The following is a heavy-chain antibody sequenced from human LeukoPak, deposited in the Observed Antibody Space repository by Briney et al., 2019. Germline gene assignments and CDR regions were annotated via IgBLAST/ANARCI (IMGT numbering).Heavy chain of an antibody. Sequence: GGSLRLSCAASGFTFSNYGMHWVRQAPGKGLEWLAFMRYDGSNTHYADSVKGRFTISRDNSKNALFLQMNSLRSEDTALYYCANGPHYNILTGFYKVRSHLDYWGQGTLVTVSS. CDR2: MRYDGSNT. D-gene: IGHD3-9*01. CDR1: GFTFSNYG. V-gene: IGHV3-30*02. CDR3: ANGPHYNILTGFYKVRSHLDY. J-gene: IGHJ4*02.